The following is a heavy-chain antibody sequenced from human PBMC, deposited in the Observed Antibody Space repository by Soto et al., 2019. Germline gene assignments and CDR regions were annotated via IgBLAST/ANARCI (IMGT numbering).Heavy chain of an antibody. CDR3: GRSTSGCFDY. V-gene: IGHV3-74*01. CDR2: LNHDANRT. CDR1: GFTFSHYW. D-gene: IGHD2-15*01. J-gene: IGHJ4*02. Sequence: VQLLQSGGGSVRPGGTLTLSCAASGFTFSHYWMHWVRQVPGRGLLWVSRLNHDANRTAYADSVRGRFTISRDNAKNTLYLHMSSVRAEDSATYCFGRSTSGCFDYWGQGAEVSVSS.